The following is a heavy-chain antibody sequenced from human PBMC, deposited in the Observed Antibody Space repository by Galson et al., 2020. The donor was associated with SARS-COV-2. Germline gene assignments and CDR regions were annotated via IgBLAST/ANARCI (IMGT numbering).Heavy chain of an antibody. Sequence: ETSETLSLTCALYGGSFSGYYWSWIRQPPGKGLEWIGEINHSGSTNYNPSLKSRVTISVDTSKNQFSLKLSSVTAADTAVYYCARGQLLYYDFWSGSRGWFDPWGQGTLVTVSS. D-gene: IGHD3-3*01. CDR1: GGSFSGYY. CDR2: INHSGST. J-gene: IGHJ5*02. V-gene: IGHV4-34*01. CDR3: ARGQLLYYDFWSGSRGWFDP.